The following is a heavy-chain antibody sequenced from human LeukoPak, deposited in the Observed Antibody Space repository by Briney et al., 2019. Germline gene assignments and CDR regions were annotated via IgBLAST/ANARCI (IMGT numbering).Heavy chain of an antibody. D-gene: IGHD3-9*01. CDR3: ARVHYHNVWFDP. CDR1: GYSISSGYY. Sequence: SETLSLTCTVSGYSISSGYYWGWIRQPPGKGLEWIGYIYYSGSTNYNPSLKSRVTISVDTSKNQFSLKLSSVTAADTAVYYCARVHYHNVWFDPWGQGTLVTVSS. V-gene: IGHV4-61*01. CDR2: IYYSGST. J-gene: IGHJ5*02.